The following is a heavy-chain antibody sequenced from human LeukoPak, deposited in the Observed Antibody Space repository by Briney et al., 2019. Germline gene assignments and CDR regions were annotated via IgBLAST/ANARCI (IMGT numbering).Heavy chain of an antibody. Sequence: SETLSLTCTVSGGSISSYYWSWIRQPPGKGLGWIGYIYYSGSTNYNPSLKSRVTISVDTSKNQFSLKLSSVTAADTAVYYCARRKWGWTAFDIWGQGTMVTVSS. V-gene: IGHV4-59*01. J-gene: IGHJ3*02. CDR2: IYYSGST. CDR3: ARRKWGWTAFDI. D-gene: IGHD1-26*01. CDR1: GGSISSYY.